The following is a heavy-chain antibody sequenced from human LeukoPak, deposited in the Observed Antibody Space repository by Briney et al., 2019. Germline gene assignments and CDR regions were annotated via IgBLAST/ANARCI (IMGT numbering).Heavy chain of an antibody. V-gene: IGHV5-51*01. CDR2: IYPGDSDT. J-gene: IGHJ6*02. CDR1: GYSFTSYW. Sequence: GESLKISCKGSGYSFTSYWIGWVRTMPGKGLEWMGIIYPGDSDTRYSPSFQGQVTISADKSISTAYLQWSSLKASDTAMYYCARRYNWNYGTAGYGMDVWGQGTTVTVSS. D-gene: IGHD1-7*01. CDR3: ARRYNWNYGTAGYGMDV.